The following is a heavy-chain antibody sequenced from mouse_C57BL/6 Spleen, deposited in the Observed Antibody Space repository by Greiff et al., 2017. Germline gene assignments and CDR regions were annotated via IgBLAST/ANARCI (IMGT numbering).Heavy chain of an antibody. CDR2: IDPSDSCT. CDR3: ARKVMTTVVAKAMDY. Sequence: VQLQQPGAELVKPGASVKLSCKASGYTFTSYWMPWVKQRPGQGLEWIGEIDPSDSCTNYNQKFKGKATLTVDTSSSTAYMQLSSLTSEYSAVYYCARKVMTTVVAKAMDYWGQGTSVTVSS. V-gene: IGHV1-50*01. CDR1: GYTFTSYW. D-gene: IGHD1-1*01. J-gene: IGHJ4*01.